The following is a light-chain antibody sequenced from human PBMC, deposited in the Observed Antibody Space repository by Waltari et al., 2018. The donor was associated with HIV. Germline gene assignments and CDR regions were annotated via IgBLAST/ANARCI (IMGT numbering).Light chain of an antibody. CDR1: STYVDTF. CDR3: CSHAGNFIFA. Sequence: QSALTQPHSVSGSPGQSLTISCTGTSTYVDTFVSWYQQYPGQAPRVIIYYFNKRPSGVPDRFSSSKSGNPAFLTISVLQAEDEAEYHCCSHAGNFIFAFGTGTKVTVL. CDR2: YFN. V-gene: IGLV2-11*01. J-gene: IGLJ1*01.